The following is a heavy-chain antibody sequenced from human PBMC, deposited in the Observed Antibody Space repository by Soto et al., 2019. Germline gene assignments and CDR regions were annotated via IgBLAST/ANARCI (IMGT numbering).Heavy chain of an antibody. CDR2: INPGGDST. J-gene: IGHJ5*02. CDR1: GYTFTNYY. V-gene: IGHV1-46*03. CDR3: TRGGMTTVGTSTFDP. D-gene: IGHD4-17*01. Sequence: QVQLVQSGAEVKKPGASVKVSCKASGYTFTNYYLHWVRQAPGQGLEWMGIINPGGDSTNYAQKFQGRVTMNRDQPTSTVYMELGSVRSEDTAVYYCTRGGMTTVGTSTFDPWGQGTLVTVSS.